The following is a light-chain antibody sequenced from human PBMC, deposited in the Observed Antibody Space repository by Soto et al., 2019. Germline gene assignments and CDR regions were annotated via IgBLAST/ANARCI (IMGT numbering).Light chain of an antibody. CDR3: QQYGSSPYT. V-gene: IGKV3-20*01. Sequence: EIVLTQSPGTLSLSPGQRATLSCRASQSVSSSYLAWYQQKPGQAPRLLIYGASSRATGIPDMFSGSGSGTDFTLTISRLEPEDCAVYYCQQYGSSPYTFGQGTKLEIK. CDR1: QSVSSSY. CDR2: GAS. J-gene: IGKJ2*01.